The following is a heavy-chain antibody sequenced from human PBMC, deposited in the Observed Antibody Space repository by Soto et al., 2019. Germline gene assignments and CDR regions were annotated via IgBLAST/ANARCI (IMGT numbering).Heavy chain of an antibody. CDR3: AGGRPIAVAGKGGYYFDY. CDR1: GFTFSSYG. CDR2: IWYDGSNK. D-gene: IGHD6-19*01. Sequence: QVQLVESGGGVVQPGRSLRLSCAASGFTFSSYGMHWVRQAPGKGLEWVAVIWYDGSNKYYADSVKGRFTISRDNSKNTLYLQMNSLRAEETAVYYCAGGRPIAVAGKGGYYFDYWGQGTLVTVSS. V-gene: IGHV3-33*01. J-gene: IGHJ4*02.